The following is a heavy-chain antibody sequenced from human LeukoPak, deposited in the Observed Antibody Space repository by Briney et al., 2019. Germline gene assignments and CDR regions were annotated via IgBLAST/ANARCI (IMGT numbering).Heavy chain of an antibody. CDR1: GGTFSSYA. CDR3: ARGGDGYNRYYYYYGMDV. J-gene: IGHJ6*02. V-gene: IGHV1-8*02. CDR2: MNPNSGNT. D-gene: IGHD5-24*01. Sequence: ASVKVSCKASGGTFSSYAISWVRQAPGQGLEWMGWMNPNSGNTGYAQKFQGRVTMTRNTYISTAYMELSSLRSEDTAVYYCARGGDGYNRYYYYYGMDVWGQGTTVTVSS.